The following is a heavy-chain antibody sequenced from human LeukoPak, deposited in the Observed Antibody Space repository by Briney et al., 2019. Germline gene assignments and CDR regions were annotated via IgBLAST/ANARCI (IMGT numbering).Heavy chain of an antibody. V-gene: IGHV3-13*01. CDR3: ARVHYYGSDSGAFDI. J-gene: IGHJ3*02. CDR1: GFTFSSYD. Sequence: GGSLRLSCAASGFTFSSYDMPWVRQATGKGLEWVSAIGTAGDTYYPGSVKGRFTISRENAKNSLYLQMNSLRAGDTAVYYCARVHYYGSDSGAFDIWGQGTMVTVSS. D-gene: IGHD3-10*01. CDR2: IGTAGDT.